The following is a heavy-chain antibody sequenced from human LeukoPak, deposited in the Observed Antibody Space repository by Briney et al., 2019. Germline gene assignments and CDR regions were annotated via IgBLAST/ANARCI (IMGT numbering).Heavy chain of an antibody. V-gene: IGHV3-23*01. D-gene: IGHD5-18*01. CDR2: ISGSGGTT. J-gene: IGHJ1*01. CDR1: GLTFNNYA. CDR3: AKDQGIQLWLKYFQH. Sequence: GSLRSSCSASGLTFNNYAMTWVRPAPGEGLEWGSSISGSGGTTLYADSVKGRFTISRDNSKSTLYLKMNSLRAEDTAVYYCAKDQGIQLWLKYFQHWGQGTLVTVSS.